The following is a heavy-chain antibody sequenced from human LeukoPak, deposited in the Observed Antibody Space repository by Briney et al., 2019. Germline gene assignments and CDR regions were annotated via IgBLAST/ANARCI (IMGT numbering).Heavy chain of an antibody. CDR3: ARSPGGFYDY. CDR2: INSDESST. D-gene: IGHD2-8*02. Sequence: GGSLRLSCAASGFTFSNYWMHWVRQAPGKGLVWVSRINSDESSTSYADSVKGRFTISRDNAKNTLYLQMDSLRAEDTAVYYCARSPGGFYDYWGQGILVTVSS. CDR1: GFTFSNYW. V-gene: IGHV3-74*01. J-gene: IGHJ4*02.